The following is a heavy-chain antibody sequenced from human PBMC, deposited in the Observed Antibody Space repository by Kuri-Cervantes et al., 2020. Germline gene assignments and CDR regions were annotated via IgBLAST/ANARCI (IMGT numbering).Heavy chain of an antibody. D-gene: IGHD3-22*01. CDR1: GFIFNDY. V-gene: IGHV3-11*04. J-gene: IGHJ3*02. CDR3: ARDQYYYDSSGYYWVPDTFDI. CDR2: SSNRGITI. Sequence: GESLKISCAGSGFIFNDYMAWIRQAPGKGLELISYSSNRGITIYYADSVKGRFTISRDNAKNLLSLQMNSLRAEDTAVYYCARDQYYYDSSGYYWVPDTFDIWGQGTMVTVSS.